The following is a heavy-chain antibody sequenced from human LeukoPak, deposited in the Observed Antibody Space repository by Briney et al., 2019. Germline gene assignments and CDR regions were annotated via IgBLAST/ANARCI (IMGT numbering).Heavy chain of an antibody. CDR3: ATRGHSSSWYYFDY. Sequence: PSETLSLTCTVSGASISRYYLSWIRQSPGKGLEWIGYIYSSGSTNYNPSLKSRVTISVDTSKSQFSLKLSSVTAADTAVYYCATRGHSSSWYYFDYWGQGTLVTVSS. CDR1: GASISRYY. D-gene: IGHD6-13*01. CDR2: IYSSGST. V-gene: IGHV4-59*01. J-gene: IGHJ4*02.